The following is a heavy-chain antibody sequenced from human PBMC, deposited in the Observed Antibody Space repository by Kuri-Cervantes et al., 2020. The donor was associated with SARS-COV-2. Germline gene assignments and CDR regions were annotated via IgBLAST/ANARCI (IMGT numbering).Heavy chain of an antibody. D-gene: IGHD6-6*01. CDR1: GGSISSSSYY. CDR3: ARGRKNVTSGAARPTRYDS. CDR2: IYYSGST. V-gene: IGHV4-39*01. J-gene: IGHJ5*01. Sequence: GSLRLSCTVSGGSISSSSYYGGWIRQPPGKGLEWIGSIYYSGSTYYNPSLKSRVTISVDTSKNQFSLKLSSVTAADTAVYYCARGRKNVTSGAARPTRYDSWGQGTLVTVSS.